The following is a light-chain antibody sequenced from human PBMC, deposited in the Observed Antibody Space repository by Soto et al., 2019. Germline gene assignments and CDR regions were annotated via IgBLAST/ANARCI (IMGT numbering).Light chain of an antibody. CDR3: QQYGAT. Sequence: EIVLTQSPATLSLSPGERATLSCRASQSIGLAIAWYQHKPGQAPRLLIFDASNRATGIPARFSGSGSGTDFTLTISSLEPEDFAVYYCQQYGATFGQGTKVDIK. V-gene: IGKV3-11*01. CDR1: QSIGLA. J-gene: IGKJ1*01. CDR2: DAS.